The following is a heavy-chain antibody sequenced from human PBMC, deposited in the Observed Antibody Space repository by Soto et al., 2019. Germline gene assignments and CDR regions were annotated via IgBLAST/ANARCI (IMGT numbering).Heavy chain of an antibody. Sequence: SGPTLVNPTQTLTLTCTFSGFSLSTSGVGVGWIRQPPGKALEWLALIYWNDDKRYSPSLKSRLTITKDTSKNQVVLTMTNMDRGEIASYYCAHRDAIYYYGSGSYYIGINRFVALVQGTLVPVSS. CDR1: GFSLSTSGVG. J-gene: IGHJ5*02. V-gene: IGHV2-5*01. CDR3: AHRDAIYYYGSGSYYIGINRFVA. D-gene: IGHD3-10*01. CDR2: IYWNDDK.